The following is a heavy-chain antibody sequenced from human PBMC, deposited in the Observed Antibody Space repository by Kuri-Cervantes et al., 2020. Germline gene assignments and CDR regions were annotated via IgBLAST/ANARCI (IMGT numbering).Heavy chain of an antibody. J-gene: IGHJ4*02. CDR2: ISYDGSNK. V-gene: IGHV3-30*03. Sequence: GESLKISCAASGFTFSSYGMHWVRQAPGKGLEWVAVISYDGSNKYYADSVKGRFTISRDNSKNTLYLQMSSLRGEDTAVYYCARDQQLVLKNSIPDYWGQGTLVTVSS. CDR1: GFTFSSYG. D-gene: IGHD6-13*01. CDR3: ARDQQLVLKNSIPDY.